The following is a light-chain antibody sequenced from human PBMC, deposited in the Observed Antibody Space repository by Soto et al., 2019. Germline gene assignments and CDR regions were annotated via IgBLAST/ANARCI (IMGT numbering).Light chain of an antibody. V-gene: IGLV3-25*02. Sequence: SYELTQPPSVSVSPGQTAKITCSGDALPKQYSYWYQQKPGQAPVLVIYKDTERPSGIPERFSGSSSGTTVTLTVNGVQAEDEADYYCQSSDTSGTYCIFGGGTKLTVL. J-gene: IGLJ2*01. CDR3: QSSDTSGTYCI. CDR2: KDT. CDR1: ALPKQY.